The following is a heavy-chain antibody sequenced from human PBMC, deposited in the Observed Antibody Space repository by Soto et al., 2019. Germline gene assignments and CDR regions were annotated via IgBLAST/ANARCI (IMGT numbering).Heavy chain of an antibody. CDR3: ARGHSILYGSGRIGMDV. J-gene: IGHJ6*02. CDR2: ISAYNGNT. CDR1: GYTFTSYG. Sequence: GASVKVSCKASGYTFTSYGISWVRQAPGQRLEWMGWISAYNGNTNYAQKLQGRVTMTTDTSTSTAYMELRSLRSDDTAVYYCARGHSILYGSGRIGMDVWGQGTTVTVSS. V-gene: IGHV1-18*01. D-gene: IGHD3-10*01.